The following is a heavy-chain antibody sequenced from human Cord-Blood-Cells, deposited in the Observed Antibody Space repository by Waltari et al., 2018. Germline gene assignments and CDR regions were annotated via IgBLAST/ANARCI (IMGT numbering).Heavy chain of an antibody. V-gene: IGHV3-49*05. CDR1: GCTFGDYA. CDR3: TIQPDYYDSSGYFDY. D-gene: IGHD3-22*01. CDR2: IRSKAYGGTT. J-gene: IGHJ4*02. Sequence: EVQLVESGGGLVKPGRSLRLSCTASGCTFGDYAMSWFRQAPGKGLEWVGFIRSKAYGGTTEYAASVKGRFTISRDDSKSIAYLQMNSLKTEDTAVYYCTIQPDYYDSSGYFDYWGQGTLVTVSS.